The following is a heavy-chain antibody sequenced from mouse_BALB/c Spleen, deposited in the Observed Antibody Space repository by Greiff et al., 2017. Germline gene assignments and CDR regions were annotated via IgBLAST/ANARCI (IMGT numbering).Heavy chain of an antibody. V-gene: IGHV5-4*02. CDR1: GFTFSDYY. CDR2: ISDGGSYT. D-gene: IGHD4-1*01. CDR3: ARDRGLGLFAY. Sequence: EVKLVESGGGLVKPGGSLKLSCAASGFTFSDYYMYWVRQTPEKRLEWVATISDGGSYTYYPDSVKGRFTISRDNAKNNLYLQMSSLKSEDTAMYYCARDRGLGLFAYWGQGTLVTVSA. J-gene: IGHJ3*01.